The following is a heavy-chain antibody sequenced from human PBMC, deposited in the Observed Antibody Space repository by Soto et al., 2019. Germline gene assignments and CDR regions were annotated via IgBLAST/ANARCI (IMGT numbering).Heavy chain of an antibody. D-gene: IGHD6-19*01. CDR1: GFTFSNYW. CDR2: IQQDGSAK. Sequence: PGGSLRLSCAASGFTFSNYWMSWVRQAPGKGLEWVANIQQDGSAKHYVDSVKGRFTISRDNAKNSLYLQMNSLSAEDTAMYYCTGASGRHLDNWGQGTLVTVSS. V-gene: IGHV3-7*05. J-gene: IGHJ4*02. CDR3: TGASGRHLDN.